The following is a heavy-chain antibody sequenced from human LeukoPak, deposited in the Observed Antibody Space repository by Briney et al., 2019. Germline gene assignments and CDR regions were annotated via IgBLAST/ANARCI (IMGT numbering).Heavy chain of an antibody. CDR3: AIKYWVIGGHSSGWYYFDY. V-gene: IGHV3-53*01. J-gene: IGHJ4*02. CDR2: IYSGGST. Sequence: GGSLRLSCAASGFTVSSNYMSWVRQAPGKGLEWVSVIYSGGSTYYADSVKGRFTISRDNSKNTLYLQMNSLRAEDTAVYYCAIKYWVIGGHSSGWYYFDYWGQGTLVTVSS. D-gene: IGHD6-19*01. CDR1: GFTVSSNY.